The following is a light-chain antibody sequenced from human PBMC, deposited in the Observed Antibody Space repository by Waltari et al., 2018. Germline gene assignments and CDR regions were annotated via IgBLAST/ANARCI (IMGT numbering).Light chain of an antibody. CDR2: DAY. J-gene: IGKJ4*01. V-gene: IGKV3-11*01. Sequence: EIVLTQSPASLSLSPGEKATLSCRASQRLDTFLVWYQQTPGQPPRLLIYDAYKRATGIPARFSGSGSGTDFTLSISSLEPEDFAVYYCQQCSSWPLTFGGGTRVEIK. CDR1: QRLDTF. CDR3: QQCSSWPLT.